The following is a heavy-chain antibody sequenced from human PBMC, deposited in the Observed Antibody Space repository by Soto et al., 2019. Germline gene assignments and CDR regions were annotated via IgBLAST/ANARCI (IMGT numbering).Heavy chain of an antibody. Sequence: QVQLVESGGGVVQPGRSLRLSCAASGFTFSSYAMHWVRQAPGKGLEWVAVISYDGSNKYYADSVKGRFTISRDNSKNTLYVQMNSLIAEDTAVYYCARDPGRQWLVLSGSYSEYYFDYWGQGTLVTVSS. CDR3: ARDPGRQWLVLSGSYSEYYFDY. D-gene: IGHD6-19*01. V-gene: IGHV3-30-3*01. CDR1: GFTFSSYA. CDR2: ISYDGSNK. J-gene: IGHJ4*02.